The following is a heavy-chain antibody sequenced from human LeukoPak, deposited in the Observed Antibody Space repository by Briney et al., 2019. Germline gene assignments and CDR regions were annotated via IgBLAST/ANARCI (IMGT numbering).Heavy chain of an antibody. J-gene: IGHJ5*02. V-gene: IGHV4-61*02. CDR3: ARESAAWFDP. D-gene: IGHD6-25*01. Sequence: PSETLSLTCTVSGGSISSGGYYWSWVRQPAGKGLEWLGRIFITGTTNYNPSLKSRVTISLDTSKNQISLKLSSVTAADTAVYYCARESAAWFDPRGQGTLVTVSS. CDR2: IFITGTT. CDR1: GGSISSGGYY.